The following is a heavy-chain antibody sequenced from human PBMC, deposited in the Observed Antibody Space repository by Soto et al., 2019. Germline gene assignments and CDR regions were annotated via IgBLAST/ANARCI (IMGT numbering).Heavy chain of an antibody. CDR2: IDPSDSYT. Sequence: PGESLKISCKGSGYSFTSYWISWVRQMPGKGLEWMGRIDPSDSYTNYSPSFQGHVTISADKSISTAYLQWSSLKASDTAMYYCARHTSYCSGGSCYSSWFDPWGQGTLVTVSS. CDR3: ARHTSYCSGGSCYSSWFDP. D-gene: IGHD2-15*01. CDR1: GYSFTSYW. J-gene: IGHJ5*02. V-gene: IGHV5-10-1*01.